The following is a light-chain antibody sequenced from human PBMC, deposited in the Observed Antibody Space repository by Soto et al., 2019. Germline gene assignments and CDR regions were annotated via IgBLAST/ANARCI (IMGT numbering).Light chain of an antibody. V-gene: IGKV3-20*01. CDR1: QSVRSTY. CDR3: QYDSSSLSIT. Sequence: EIVLTQSPGILSLSPGERATLSCRASQSVRSTYLAWYQQKPGQAPRLLIHGASSRATGIPDRFSGSGSGTDFTLTISRLEPEDFAVYYGQYDSSSLSITFGQGTRLDIK. J-gene: IGKJ5*01. CDR2: GAS.